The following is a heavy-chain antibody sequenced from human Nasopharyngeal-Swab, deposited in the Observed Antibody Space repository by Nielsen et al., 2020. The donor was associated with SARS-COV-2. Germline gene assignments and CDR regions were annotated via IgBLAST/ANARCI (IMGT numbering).Heavy chain of an antibody. CDR1: GFTFSDYY. CDR2: ISSSGSTI. Sequence: GESLKISCAASGFTFSDYYMSWIRQAPGKGLEWVPYISSSGSTIYYADSVKGRFTISRDNAKNSLYLQMNSLRAEDTAVYYCAREGHVLRFLEWTSTPSYGMDVWGQGTTVTVSS. CDR3: AREGHVLRFLEWTSTPSYGMDV. D-gene: IGHD3-3*01. J-gene: IGHJ6*02. V-gene: IGHV3-11*01.